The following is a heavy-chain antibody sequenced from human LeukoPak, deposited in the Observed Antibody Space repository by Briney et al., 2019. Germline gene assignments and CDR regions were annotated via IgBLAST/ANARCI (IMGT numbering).Heavy chain of an antibody. V-gene: IGHV4-34*01. D-gene: IGHD6-19*01. Sequence: SETLSLTCAVYGGSFSGYYWSWIRQPPGKGLEWIGEINHSGSTNYNPSLKSRVTISVDTSKNQFSLKLSSVTAADTAVYYCARLGVAGTTFDYWGQGTLVTVSS. CDR2: INHSGST. J-gene: IGHJ4*02. CDR3: ARLGVAGTTFDY. CDR1: GGSFSGYY.